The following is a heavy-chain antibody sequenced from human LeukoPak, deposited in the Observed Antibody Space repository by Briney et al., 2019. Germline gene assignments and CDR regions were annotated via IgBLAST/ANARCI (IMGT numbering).Heavy chain of an antibody. CDR3: ASRRTDPEYYDFWSGYPYYFDY. D-gene: IGHD3-3*01. CDR1: GGSISSGDYY. Sequence: PSETLSLTCTVSGGSISSGDYYWSWIRQPPGKGLEWIGYIYYSGSTYYNPSLKSRVTISVDTSKNQFSLKLSSVTAADTAVYYCASRRTDPEYYDFWSGYPYYFDYWGQGTLVTVSS. J-gene: IGHJ4*02. V-gene: IGHV4-30-4*01. CDR2: IYYSGST.